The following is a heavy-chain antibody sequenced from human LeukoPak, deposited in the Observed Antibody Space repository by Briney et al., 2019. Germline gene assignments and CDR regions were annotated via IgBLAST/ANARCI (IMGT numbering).Heavy chain of an antibody. V-gene: IGHV3-21*01. D-gene: IGHD3-9*01. Sequence: PGGSLRLSCAASGFTFSEYWMSWVRQAPGKGLEWVSSITSGGDYIYYADSVKGRFTTSRDNAKNSLSLQLNSLRVEDTAVYYCARGHYDVLAASYKWTPDYWGQGTLVTVSS. CDR3: ARGHYDVLAASYKWTPDY. CDR1: GFTFSEYW. CDR2: ITSGGDYI. J-gene: IGHJ4*02.